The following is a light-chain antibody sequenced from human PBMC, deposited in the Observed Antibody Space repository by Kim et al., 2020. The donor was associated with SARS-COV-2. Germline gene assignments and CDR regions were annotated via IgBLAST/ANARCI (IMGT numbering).Light chain of an antibody. V-gene: IGLV3-19*01. CDR1: SLRSYY. CDR2: GKN. J-gene: IGLJ3*02. Sequence: GQQGRITCPGDSLRSYYASWYQQKPGQAPVLVIYGKNNRPSGIPDRFSGSSSGNTASLTITGAQAEDEADYYCNSRDSSGNHLWVFGGGTQLTVL. CDR3: NSRDSSGNHLWV.